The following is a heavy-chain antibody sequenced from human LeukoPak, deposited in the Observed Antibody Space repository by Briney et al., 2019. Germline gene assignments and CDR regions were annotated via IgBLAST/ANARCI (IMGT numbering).Heavy chain of an antibody. CDR2: ITASSTYI. J-gene: IGHJ4*02. CDR3: AREEYGGNNFDY. CDR1: GFTVSTYS. V-gene: IGHV3-21*06. Sequence: PGGSLRLSCAASGFTVSTYSLSWVRQAPGKGLEWVSSITASSTYIYYADSVKGRFTISRDNAENSLYLQMNSLRAEDTAVYYCAREEYGGNNFDYWGQGILVTVSS. D-gene: IGHD4-23*01.